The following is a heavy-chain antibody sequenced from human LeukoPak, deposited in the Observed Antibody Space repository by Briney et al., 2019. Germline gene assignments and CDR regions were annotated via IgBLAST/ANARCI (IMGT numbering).Heavy chain of an antibody. CDR3: ARLAAAGGLDY. CDR1: GSTFSSYD. V-gene: IGHV3-13*04. Sequence: GGSLRLSCAASGSTFSSYDMHWVRQATGKGLEWVSAIGTAGDTYYPDSVKGRFTLSRENAKNSLFLQMDSLRAGDTAVYYCARLAAAGGLDYWGRGALVTVSA. J-gene: IGHJ4*02. D-gene: IGHD6-13*01. CDR2: IGTAGDT.